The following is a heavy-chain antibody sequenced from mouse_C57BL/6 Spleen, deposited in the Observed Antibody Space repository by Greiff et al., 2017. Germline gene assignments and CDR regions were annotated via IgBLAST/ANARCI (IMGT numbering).Heavy chain of an antibody. J-gene: IGHJ4*01. CDR3: ARDYCGSSYAMDY. V-gene: IGHV1-52*01. CDR1: GYTFTSYW. CDR2: IDPSDSET. D-gene: IGHD1-1*01. Sequence: QVQLQQPGAELVRPGSSVKLSCKASGYTFTSYWMHWVKQRPIQGLEWIGNIDPSDSETHYNQKFKDKATLTVDKSSSTAYMQLSSLTSEDSAVYDCARDYCGSSYAMDYWGQGTSVTVSS.